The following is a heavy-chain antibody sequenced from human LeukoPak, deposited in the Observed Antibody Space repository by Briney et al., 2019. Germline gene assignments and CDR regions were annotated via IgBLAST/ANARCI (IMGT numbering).Heavy chain of an antibody. D-gene: IGHD2-15*01. V-gene: IGHV3-48*03. CDR3: AREDCSCSSCRGHGMDV. Sequence: GGSLRLSCVASGFTFSSFEMNWVRRVPGKGLEWVSYIYGSSSIIYYADSVQGRYTTSRDNAKNSLYLQMNSRRAEDTSVYYCAREDCSCSSCRGHGMDVWGQGTTV. CDR2: IYGSSSII. J-gene: IGHJ6*02. CDR1: GFTFSSFE.